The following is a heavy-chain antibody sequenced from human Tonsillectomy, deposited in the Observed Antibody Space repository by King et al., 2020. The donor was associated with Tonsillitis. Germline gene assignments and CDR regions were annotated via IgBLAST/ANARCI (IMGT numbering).Heavy chain of an antibody. CDR3: AKDHGYGDSYDYFDF. J-gene: IGHJ4*02. CDR1: GFTFSSYG. V-gene: IGHV3-30*18. Sequence: VQLVESGGGVVQPGRSLRFSCAASGFTFSSYGMHWVRQAPGKGLEWVALISYDGSNKYYADSVKGRFTISRDNSKNTLYLQMNSLRAEDTAVYYCAKDHGYGDSYDYFDFWGQGPLVTVSS. D-gene: IGHD4-17*01. CDR2: ISYDGSNK.